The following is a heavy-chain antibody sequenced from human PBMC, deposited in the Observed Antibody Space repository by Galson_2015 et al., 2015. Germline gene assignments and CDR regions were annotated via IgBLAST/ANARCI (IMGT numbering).Heavy chain of an antibody. CDR1: GFTFRDYS. D-gene: IGHD3-9*01. J-gene: IGHJ4*02. CDR2: IYSGGST. V-gene: IGHV3-53*01. Sequence: SLRLSCAASGFTFRDYSMNWVRQAPGKGLEWLSIIYSGGSTYYADSVKGRFAISRDNSKNTLDLQMNSLRAEDTAVYYCATVTKPLRYFDSWGQGTLVTVSS. CDR3: ATVTKPLRYFDS.